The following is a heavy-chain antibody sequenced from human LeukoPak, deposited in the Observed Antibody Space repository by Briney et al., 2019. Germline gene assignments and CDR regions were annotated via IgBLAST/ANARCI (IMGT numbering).Heavy chain of an antibody. Sequence: GGSLRLSCAASGFTFSSYAMSWVRQAPGKGLEWVSAISGSGGSTYYADSVKGRFTISRDNSKNTLYLQMNSLRAEDTAVYYCAKDSPRTLGQLVPKGYLDYWGQGTLVTVSS. CDR1: GFTFSSYA. V-gene: IGHV3-23*01. CDR2: ISGSGGST. D-gene: IGHD6-13*01. CDR3: AKDSPRTLGQLVPKGYLDY. J-gene: IGHJ4*02.